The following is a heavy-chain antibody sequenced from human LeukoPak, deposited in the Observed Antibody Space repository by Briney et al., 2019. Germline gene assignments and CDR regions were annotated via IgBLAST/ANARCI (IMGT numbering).Heavy chain of an antibody. J-gene: IGHJ4*02. V-gene: IGHV3-21*01. Sequence: GGSLRLSCAASGFTFSSYSMNWVRQAPGKGLEWVSSISSTSSYIYYADSVKGRFTISRDNAKNSLYLQMNSLRAEDTAAYYCARGLCGGDCYSDWGQGTLVTVSS. CDR2: ISSTSSYI. D-gene: IGHD2-21*02. CDR1: GFTFSSYS. CDR3: ARGLCGGDCYSD.